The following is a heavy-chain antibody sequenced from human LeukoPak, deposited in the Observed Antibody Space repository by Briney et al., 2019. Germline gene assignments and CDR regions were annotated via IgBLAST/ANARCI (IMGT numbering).Heavy chain of an antibody. CDR3: ARTGHTYYYDSSGSGAFDI. CDR2: ISGSGGST. J-gene: IGHJ3*02. CDR1: GFTFSSYA. D-gene: IGHD3-22*01. Sequence: PGGSLRLSCAASGFTFSSYATSWVRQAPGKGLEWVSAISGSGGSTYYADSVKGRFTISRDNSKNTLYLQMNSLRAEDTAVYYCARTGHTYYYDSSGSGAFDIWGQGTMVTVSS. V-gene: IGHV3-23*01.